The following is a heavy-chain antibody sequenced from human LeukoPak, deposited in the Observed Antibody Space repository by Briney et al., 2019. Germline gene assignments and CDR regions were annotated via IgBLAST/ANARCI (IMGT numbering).Heavy chain of an antibody. J-gene: IGHJ4*02. CDR2: IYYSGST. CDR3: ARALRIAAAGMLFDY. Sequence: SETLSLTCTVSGGSISSGGYYWSWIRQHPGKGLEWIGYIYYSGSTYYNPSLKSRVTISVDTSKNQFSLKLSSVTAADTAVYYCARALRIAAAGMLFDYWGQGTLATVSS. D-gene: IGHD6-13*01. V-gene: IGHV4-31*03. CDR1: GGSISSGGYY.